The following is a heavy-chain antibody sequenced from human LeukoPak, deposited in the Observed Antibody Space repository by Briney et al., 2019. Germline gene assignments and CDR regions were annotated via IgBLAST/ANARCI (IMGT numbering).Heavy chain of an antibody. J-gene: IGHJ4*02. CDR3: ARDGGRYYDSSGYSHFDY. V-gene: IGHV1-46*01. CDR2: INPSGGST. CDR1: GYTFTGYY. Sequence: ASVKVSCKASGYTFTGYYMHWVRQAPGQGLEWMGIINPSGGSTSYAQKFQGRVTMTRDTSTSTVYMELSSLRSEDTAVYYCARDGGRYYDSSGYSHFDYWGQGTLVTVSS. D-gene: IGHD3-22*01.